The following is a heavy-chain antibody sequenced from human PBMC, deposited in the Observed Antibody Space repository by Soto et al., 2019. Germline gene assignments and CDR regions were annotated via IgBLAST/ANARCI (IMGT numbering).Heavy chain of an antibody. CDR3: AKLGTIMTDFDH. J-gene: IGHJ4*02. Sequence: EVQLLESGGGLVQPGGSLRLSCAASGFTFSTYAMSWVRQAPGKGLEWVSTVSGTVDSTYYADSVKGRFTISRDNSKNTLSLQMNSLRVEDTGVYYCAKLGTIMTDFDHGGQGTLVTVSS. V-gene: IGHV3-23*01. CDR2: VSGTVDST. D-gene: IGHD3-9*01. CDR1: GFTFSTYA.